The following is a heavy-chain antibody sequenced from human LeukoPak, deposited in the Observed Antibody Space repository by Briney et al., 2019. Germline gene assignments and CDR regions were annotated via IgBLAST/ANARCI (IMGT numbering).Heavy chain of an antibody. V-gene: IGHV1-69*13. CDR1: GGTFSSYA. CDR2: IIPIFGTA. CDR3: ARDLNQPNCGGDCSPRYFDL. J-gene: IGHJ2*01. D-gene: IGHD2-21*01. Sequence: ASVKVSCKASGGTFSSYAISWVRQAPGQGLEWMGGIIPIFGTANYAQKFQGRVTITADESTSTAYMELSSLRSEDTAVYYCARDLNQPNCGGDCSPRYFDLWGRGTLVTVSS.